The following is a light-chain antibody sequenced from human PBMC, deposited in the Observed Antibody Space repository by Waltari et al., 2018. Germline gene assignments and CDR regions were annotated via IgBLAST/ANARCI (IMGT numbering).Light chain of an antibody. CDR3: HQYASLPIT. CDR1: QTVNNSY. J-gene: IGKJ5*01. Sequence: IVLTQSQGTLSLSPGQRATLSCRASQTVNNSYLAWYQQKPGQAPRLLIYYTYNRAAGIPDRFSGSWSGTDFILTIRRLEPEDSAVFYCHQYASLPITFGQGTRLEIK. V-gene: IGKV3-20*01. CDR2: YTY.